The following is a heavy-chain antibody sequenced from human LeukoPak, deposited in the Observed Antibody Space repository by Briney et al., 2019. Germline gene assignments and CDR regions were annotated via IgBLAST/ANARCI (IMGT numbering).Heavy chain of an antibody. J-gene: IGHJ6*02. Sequence: ASVKVSCKASGYTLTGHYLHWVRQAPGQGLEWIGWINPNTGATTYAQGFQGRVTLTRDTSISTAYMDLSRLRPDDTAVYYCASVGVVADYGLDVWGQGTTVTVSS. CDR3: ASVGVVADYGLDV. CDR2: INPNTGAT. V-gene: IGHV1-2*02. D-gene: IGHD2-15*01. CDR1: GYTLTGHY.